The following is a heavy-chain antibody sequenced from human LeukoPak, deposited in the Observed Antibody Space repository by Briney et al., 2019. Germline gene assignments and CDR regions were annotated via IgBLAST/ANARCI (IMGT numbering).Heavy chain of an antibody. CDR3: ARGRGSYSVDY. D-gene: IGHD1-26*01. J-gene: IGHJ4*02. CDR1: GYTFTSYD. V-gene: IGHV1-69*13. Sequence: SVKVSCKASGYTFTSYDFNWVRQAPGQGLEWMGGIIPIFGTANYAQKFQGRVTITADESTSTAYMELSSLRSEDTAVYYCARGRGSYSVDYWGQGTLVTVSS. CDR2: IIPIFGTA.